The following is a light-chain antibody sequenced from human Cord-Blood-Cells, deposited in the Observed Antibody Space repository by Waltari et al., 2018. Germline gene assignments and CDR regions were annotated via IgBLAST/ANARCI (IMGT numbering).Light chain of an antibody. V-gene: IGKV1-39*01. Sequence: DIQMTQSPSSLSASVGARVTITCRASQSISSYLNWYQQKPGKAPKLLIYAASSLQSWVPSRFSCSASGTDFTLTISSLQPEDFATYYWQQSYSTPFTLGPGTKVAIK. CDR2: AAS. CDR1: QSISSY. J-gene: IGKJ3*01. CDR3: QQSYSTPFT.